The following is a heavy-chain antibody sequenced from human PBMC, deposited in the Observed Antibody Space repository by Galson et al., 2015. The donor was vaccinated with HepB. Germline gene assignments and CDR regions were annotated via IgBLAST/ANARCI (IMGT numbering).Heavy chain of an antibody. CDR2: ISYDGSNK. CDR3: AKGSGWNFDY. D-gene: IGHD6-19*01. CDR1: GFTFSSYG. Sequence: SLRLSCAASGFTFSSYGMHWVRQAPGKGLEWVAGISYDGSNKYYADSVKGRFTISRDNSKNTLYLQMNSLRAEDTAVYYCAKGSGWNFDYWGQGTLVTVSS. V-gene: IGHV3-30*18. J-gene: IGHJ4*02.